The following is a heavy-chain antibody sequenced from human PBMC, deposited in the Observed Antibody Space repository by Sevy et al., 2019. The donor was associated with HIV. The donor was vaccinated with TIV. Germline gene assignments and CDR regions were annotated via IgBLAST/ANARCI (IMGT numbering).Heavy chain of an antibody. V-gene: IGHV3-74*01. Sequence: GGSLRLSCAASGFTFSSYWMHWVRQAPGKGLVWVSRINSDGSSTSYADSVKGLFTISRDNAKNTLYLQMNSLRAEDTAVYYCARDPPVTMIVVGGAFDIWGQGTMVTVSS. CDR1: GFTFSSYW. D-gene: IGHD3-22*01. CDR2: INSDGSST. J-gene: IGHJ3*02. CDR3: ARDPPVTMIVVGGAFDI.